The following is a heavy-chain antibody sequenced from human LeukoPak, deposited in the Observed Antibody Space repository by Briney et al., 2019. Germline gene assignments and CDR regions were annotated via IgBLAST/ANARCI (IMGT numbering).Heavy chain of an antibody. Sequence: PSETLSLTCTVSGGSINYLYWTWIRQPPGKGLEWIGDVHYTGSTNHNPTLKSRVTISVDASKNQFSLRLSSVTAADTAVYYCARVDVVAETLTALDYWGQGTLVAVAS. CDR2: VHYTGST. D-gene: IGHD2-15*01. J-gene: IGHJ4*02. CDR1: GGSINYLY. V-gene: IGHV4-59*11. CDR3: ARVDVVAETLTALDY.